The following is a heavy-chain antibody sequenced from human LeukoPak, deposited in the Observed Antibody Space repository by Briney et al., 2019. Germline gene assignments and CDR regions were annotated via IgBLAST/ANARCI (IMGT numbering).Heavy chain of an antibody. CDR2: VSHSGST. D-gene: IGHD6-19*01. CDR3: ASHMVVAGTRGFDS. J-gene: IGHJ4*02. CDR1: GGSIYSSNW. V-gene: IGHV4-4*02. Sequence: SETLSLTCAVSGGSIYSSNWWSWVRQAPGQGLEWIGEVSHSGSTNYNPSLKGRVTISMDKSNNQFSLKLDSATAADTAVYYCASHMVVAGTRGFDSWGQGTLLTVSS.